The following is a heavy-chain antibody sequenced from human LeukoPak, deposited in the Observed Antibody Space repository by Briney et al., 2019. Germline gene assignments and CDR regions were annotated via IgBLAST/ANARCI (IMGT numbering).Heavy chain of an antibody. D-gene: IGHD3-22*01. CDR1: GGSFSGYY. Sequence: KPSETLSLTCAVYGGSFSGYYWSWIRQPPGKGLEWIGEINHSGSTNYNPSLKSRVTISVDTSKNQFSLKLSSVTAADTAVYYCARPFSGYYYVDAFDIWGRGTMVTVSS. CDR2: INHSGST. V-gene: IGHV4-34*01. J-gene: IGHJ3*02. CDR3: ARPFSGYYYVDAFDI.